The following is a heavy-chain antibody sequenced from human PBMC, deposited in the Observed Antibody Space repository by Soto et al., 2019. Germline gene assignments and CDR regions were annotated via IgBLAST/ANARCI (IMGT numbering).Heavy chain of an antibody. D-gene: IGHD1-26*01. CDR1: GGSVSSGSYY. V-gene: IGHV4-61*01. CDR2: IYYSGST. CDR3: ARARVGAYYFDY. Sequence: QVQLQESGPGLVKPSETLSLTCTVSGGSVSSGSYYWSWIRQPPGKGLEWIGYIYYSGSTNYNPSLKSRVTISVDTSKNQFSLKLSSVTAADTAVYYCARARVGAYYFDYGGQGTLVTVSS. J-gene: IGHJ4*02.